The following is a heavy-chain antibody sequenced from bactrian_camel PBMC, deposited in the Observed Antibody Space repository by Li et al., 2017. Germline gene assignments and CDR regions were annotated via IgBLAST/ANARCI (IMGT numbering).Heavy chain of an antibody. D-gene: IGHD3*01. V-gene: IGHV3S53*01. Sequence: HVQLVESGGGSVQAGGSLRLSCAISGHAYTSMAWVRQAPGKERERVATMDPHGVIYADSVKGRFTISRDNAKNTMYLQMDSLKPEDTAMYYCAAEPAVFGYCGGDYYPSNGFWGQGTQVTVS. CDR1: GHAYTS. CDR2: MDPHGV. CDR3: AAEPAVFGYCGGDYYPSNGF. J-gene: IGHJ6*01.